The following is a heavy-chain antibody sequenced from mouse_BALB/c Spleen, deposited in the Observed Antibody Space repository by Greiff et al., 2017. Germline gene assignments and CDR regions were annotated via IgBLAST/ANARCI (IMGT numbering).Heavy chain of an antibody. CDR1: GYAFTNYL. CDR2: INPGSGGT. V-gene: IGHV1-54*01. J-gene: IGHJ2*01. CDR3: ARGLDY. Sequence: VQLQQSGAELVRPGTSVKVSCKASGYAFTNYLIEWVKQRPGQGLEWIGVINPGSGGTNYNEKFKGKATLTADKSSSTAYMQLSSLTADDSAVYCCARGLDYWGQGTTLTVSS.